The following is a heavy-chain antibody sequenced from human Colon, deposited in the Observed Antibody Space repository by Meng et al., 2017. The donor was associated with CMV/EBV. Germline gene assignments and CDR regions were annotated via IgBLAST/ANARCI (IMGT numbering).Heavy chain of an antibody. V-gene: IGHV3-21*01. J-gene: IGHJ4*02. Sequence: GASLKISCAASGFSFSRYSMNWLRQAPGKGLEWVSSIGSSGGGIYYPDSVKGRFTISRDNARNALYLEMSSLRAEDTAVYYCTRDRLEGDFSGPGFWGQGTLVTVSS. D-gene: IGHD3-16*02. CDR3: TRDRLEGDFSGPGF. CDR1: GFSFSRYS. CDR2: IGSSGGGI.